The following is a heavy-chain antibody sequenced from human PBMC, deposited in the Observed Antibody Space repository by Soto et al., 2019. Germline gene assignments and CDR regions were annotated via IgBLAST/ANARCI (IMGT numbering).Heavy chain of an antibody. V-gene: IGHV4-59*01. CDR1: GGSISSYY. CDR3: ARVSREYRLLWGTYYFDY. CDR2: IYYSGST. D-gene: IGHD2-2*01. Sequence: SETLSRTCTVSGGSISSYYWSWIRQPAGKGLEWIGYIYYSGSTNYNPSLKSRVTISVDTSKNQFSLKLSSVTAADTAVYYCARVSREYRLLWGTYYFDYWGQGTLVTVSS. J-gene: IGHJ4*02.